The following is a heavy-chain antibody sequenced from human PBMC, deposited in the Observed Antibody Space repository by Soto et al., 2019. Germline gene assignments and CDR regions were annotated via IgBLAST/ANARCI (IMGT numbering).Heavy chain of an antibody. D-gene: IGHD4-17*01. CDR1: GGSITSGDYY. CDR2: IYYSGST. J-gene: IGHJ5*02. Sequence: QVQLQESGPGLLKPSQTLSLTCTVSGGSITSGDYYWSWVRQPPGKALEWVGYIYYSGSTIYNPSLQSRVTLSTDTSENQFSLKLSSVTAADTAVYYCASSLSDYGLGWFDPWGQGTLVTVSS. CDR3: ASSLSDYGLGWFDP. V-gene: IGHV4-30-4*01.